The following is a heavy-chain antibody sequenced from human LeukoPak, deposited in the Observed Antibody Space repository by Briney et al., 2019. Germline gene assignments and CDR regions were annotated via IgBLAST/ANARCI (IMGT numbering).Heavy chain of an antibody. V-gene: IGHV3-23*01. D-gene: IGHD6-19*01. CDR1: GFTFSSYA. CDR2: ISGSGGST. Sequence: GGSLRLSCAASGFTFSSYAMSWVRQARGKGLEWVSAISGSGGSTYYADSVKGRFTISRDNSKNTLYLQMNSLRAEDTAVYYCAKVTYRSSGWYSGLDYWGQGTLVTVSS. CDR3: AKVTYRSSGWYSGLDY. J-gene: IGHJ4*02.